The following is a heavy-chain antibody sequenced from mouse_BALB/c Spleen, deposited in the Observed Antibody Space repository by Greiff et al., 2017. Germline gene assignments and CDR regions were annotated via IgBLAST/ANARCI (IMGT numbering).Heavy chain of an antibody. D-gene: IGHD2-4*01. CDR2: ISSGGGST. CDR1: GFAFSSYD. Sequence: VESGGGLVKPGGSLKLSCAASGFAFSSYDMSWVRQTPEKRLEWVAYISSGGGSTYYPDTVKGRFTISRDNAKNTLYLQMSSLKSEDTAMYYCARSTMITTGFAYWGQGTLVTVSA. CDR3: ARSTMITTGFAY. V-gene: IGHV5-12-1*01. J-gene: IGHJ3*01.